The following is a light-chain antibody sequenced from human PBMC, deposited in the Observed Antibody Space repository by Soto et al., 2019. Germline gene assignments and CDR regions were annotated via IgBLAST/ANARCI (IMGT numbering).Light chain of an antibody. Sequence: IQMTQSPSTLSVSLGDRVAITWGASQNIDSYLTWYQQKPGKAPELLIHDASSLQSGVPSRFSGSVSGTDFTLTISSLQTEDFAVYYCQQSYSSPPTFGQGTKVDIK. CDR1: QNIDSY. J-gene: IGKJ1*01. CDR2: DAS. CDR3: QQSYSSPPT. V-gene: IGKV1-39*01.